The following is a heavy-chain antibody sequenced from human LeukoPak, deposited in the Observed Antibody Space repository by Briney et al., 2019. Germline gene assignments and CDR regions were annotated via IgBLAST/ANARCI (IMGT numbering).Heavy chain of an antibody. J-gene: IGHJ4*02. CDR1: GFSFTSYDW. CDR2: VHLDGRT. V-gene: IGHV4-4*02. CDR3: AREGGFYRPFDY. D-gene: IGHD3-3*01. Sequence: SETLTLTCAVSGFSFTSYDWWSLVRQPPGKGLEWIGEVHLDGRTNYNPSLKSRLIMSVDLPENHISLKLTSVTAADTAVYYCAREGGFYRPFDYSGQGTLVTVSS.